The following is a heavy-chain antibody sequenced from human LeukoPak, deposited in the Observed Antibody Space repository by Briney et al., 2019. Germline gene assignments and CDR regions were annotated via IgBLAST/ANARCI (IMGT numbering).Heavy chain of an antibody. CDR3: ARSPPRGFWSGHLYFDY. Sequence: SETLSLTCTVSGGSISSYYWSWIRQPAGKGLEWIGRIYTSGSTNYNPSLKSRVTMSVDTSKNQFSLKLSSVTAADTAVYYCARSPPRGFWSGHLYFDYWGQGTLVTVSS. D-gene: IGHD3-3*01. J-gene: IGHJ4*02. CDR1: GGSISSYY. CDR2: IYTSGST. V-gene: IGHV4-4*07.